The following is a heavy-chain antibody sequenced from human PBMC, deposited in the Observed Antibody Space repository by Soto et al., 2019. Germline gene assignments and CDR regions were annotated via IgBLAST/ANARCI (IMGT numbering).Heavy chain of an antibody. CDR1: GGSFSGYY. CDR3: ARGVAAAGIYYYYDMDV. J-gene: IGHJ6*03. CDR2: INHSGST. Sequence: SETLSLTCAVYGGSFSGYYWSWIRQPPGKGLEWIGEINHSGSTNYNPSLKSRVTISVDTSKNQFSLKLSSVTAADTAVYYCARGVAAAGIYYYYDMDVWGKWITVTVSS. D-gene: IGHD6-13*01. V-gene: IGHV4-34*01.